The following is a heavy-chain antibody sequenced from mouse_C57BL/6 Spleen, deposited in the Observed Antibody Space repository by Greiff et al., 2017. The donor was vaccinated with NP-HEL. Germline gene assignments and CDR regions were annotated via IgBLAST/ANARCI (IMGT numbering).Heavy chain of an antibody. CDR1: GYSFTGYY. CDR2: INPSTGGT. V-gene: IGHV1-42*01. CDR3: ARSRITTVVDSYYFDY. Sequence: VQLKQSGPELVKPGASVKISCKASGYSFTGYYMNWVKQSPEKSLEWIGEINPSTGGTTYNQKFKAKATLTVDKSSSTAYMQLKSLTSEDSAVYYCARSRITTVVDSYYFDYWGQGTTLTVSS. D-gene: IGHD1-1*01. J-gene: IGHJ2*01.